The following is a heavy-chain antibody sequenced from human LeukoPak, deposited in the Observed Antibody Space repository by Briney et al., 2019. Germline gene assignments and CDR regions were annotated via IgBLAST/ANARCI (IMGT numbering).Heavy chain of an antibody. Sequence: PSETLSLTCTVSGDSISSSHYYWGWIRQPPGKGLEWIGSIYYFGKTYYSPSLKSRVTISVDTSKNQFSLRLTSVTAADTAVFYCAKGPTMTPHLDVWGKGTMVTVSS. CDR3: AKGPTMTPHLDV. V-gene: IGHV4-39*07. CDR2: IYYFGKT. J-gene: IGHJ3*01. D-gene: IGHD3-22*01. CDR1: GDSISSSHYY.